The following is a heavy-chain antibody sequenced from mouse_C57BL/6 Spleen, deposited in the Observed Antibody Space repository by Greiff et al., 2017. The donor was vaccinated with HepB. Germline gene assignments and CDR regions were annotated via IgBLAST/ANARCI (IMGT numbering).Heavy chain of an antibody. V-gene: IGHV1-26*01. CDR1: GYTFTDYY. CDR2: INPNNGGT. J-gene: IGHJ1*03. Sequence: VQLQQSGPELVKPGASVKISCKASGYTFTDYYMNWVKQSHGKSLEWIGDINPNNGGTSYNQKFKGKATLTVDKSSSTAYMELRSLTSEDSAVYYCARPYGGFDVWGTGTTVTVSS. CDR3: ARPYGGFDV. D-gene: IGHD1-1*01.